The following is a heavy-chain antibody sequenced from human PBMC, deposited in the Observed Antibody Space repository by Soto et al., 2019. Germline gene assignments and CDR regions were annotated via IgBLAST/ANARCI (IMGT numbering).Heavy chain of an antibody. J-gene: IGHJ5*02. D-gene: IGHD1-26*01. CDR3: ARACTTARPLSGSYAVDP. CDR2: INHSGST. Sequence: QVQLQQWGAGLLKPSETLSLTCAVYGGSFSGYYWSWIRQPPGKGLEWIGEINHSGSTNYNPSLKSRVTISVDTAKHQFALKLSSVTAADTAVYYWARACTTARPLSGSYAVDPWGQGTLVTVSS. V-gene: IGHV4-34*01. CDR1: GGSFSGYY.